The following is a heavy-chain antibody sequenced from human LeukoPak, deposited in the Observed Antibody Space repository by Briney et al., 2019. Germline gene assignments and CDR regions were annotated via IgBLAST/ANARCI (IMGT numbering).Heavy chain of an antibody. Sequence: SVKVSCKASGYTFTSYAISWVRQAPGQGLEWMGGIIPIFGTANYAQKFQGRVTITADESTSTAYMELSSLRSEDTAVYYCARFGYSSSWYYFDYWGQGTLVTVSS. CDR2: IIPIFGTA. J-gene: IGHJ4*02. CDR1: GYTFTSYA. V-gene: IGHV1-69*13. CDR3: ARFGYSSSWYYFDY. D-gene: IGHD6-13*01.